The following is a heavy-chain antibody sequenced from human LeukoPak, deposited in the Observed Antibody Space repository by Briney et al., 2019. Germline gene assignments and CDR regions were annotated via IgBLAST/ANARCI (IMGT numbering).Heavy chain of an antibody. CDR3: ARVAYSGSWTDAFDI. CDR1: GGSISSYY. Sequence: SETLSLTCTVSGGSISSYYWSWIRQPPGKGLEWIGHIYYTGSTNYNPSLKSRVTISVDTSKNQFSLKLSSVTAADTAVYYCARVAYSGSWTDAFDIWGQGTMVTVSS. J-gene: IGHJ3*02. CDR2: IYYTGST. V-gene: IGHV4-59*01. D-gene: IGHD1-26*01.